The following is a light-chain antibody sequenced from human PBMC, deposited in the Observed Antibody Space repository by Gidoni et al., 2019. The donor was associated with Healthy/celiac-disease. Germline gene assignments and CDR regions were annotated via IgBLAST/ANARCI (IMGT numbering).Light chain of an antibody. J-gene: IGLJ1*01. CDR1: SSDVGGYNY. Sequence: QSALTQPASVSGSPGQSITISCTGTSSDVGGYNYVPWYQQHPGKAPKLMTHDVSNRPSGVSNRFSGSKSGNTASLTISGLQAEDEADYYCSSYTSSSTRGVFGTGTKVTVL. CDR2: DVS. V-gene: IGLV2-14*03. CDR3: SSYTSSSTRGV.